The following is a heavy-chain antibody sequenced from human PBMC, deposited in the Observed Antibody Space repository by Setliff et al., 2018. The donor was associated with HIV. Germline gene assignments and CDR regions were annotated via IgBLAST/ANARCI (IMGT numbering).Heavy chain of an antibody. Sequence: ASVKVSCKASGGTFSNYAISWVRQAPGQGLEWMGWLRTGTGDTSYSVKFQGRLTITRDTSANTAYMELSNLRSEDTAVYYCVRRATAAEVFDYWGQGTLVTVSS. V-gene: IGHV1-3*04. CDR1: GGTFSNYA. D-gene: IGHD6-13*01. CDR2: LRTGTGDT. J-gene: IGHJ4*02. CDR3: VRRATAAEVFDY.